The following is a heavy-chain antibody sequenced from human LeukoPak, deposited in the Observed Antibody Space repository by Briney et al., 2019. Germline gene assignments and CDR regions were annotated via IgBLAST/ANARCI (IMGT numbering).Heavy chain of an antibody. D-gene: IGHD2-2*01. CDR1: GFTFSSYA. J-gene: IGHJ4*02. Sequence: GASLRLSCAASGFTFSSYAMSWVRQAPGKGLEWVSAISGSGGSTYYADSVKGRFTISRDNSKNTLYLQMNSLRAEDTAVYYCAKPKGTHCSSTGCYLSGFDYWGQGTLVTVSS. CDR3: AKPKGTHCSSTGCYLSGFDY. V-gene: IGHV3-23*01. CDR2: ISGSGGST.